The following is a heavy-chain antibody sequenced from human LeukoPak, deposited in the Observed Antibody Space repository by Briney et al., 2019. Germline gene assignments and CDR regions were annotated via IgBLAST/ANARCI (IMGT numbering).Heavy chain of an antibody. D-gene: IGHD3-22*01. Sequence: SETLSLTCTVSGSSISSYYWSWIRQPPGKGLEWIGYIYYSGSTNYNPSLKSRVTISLDTSKNQFSLKLSSVTAADTAVYYCAREIWYYDSLNHYAFDIWGQGTMVTVSS. CDR3: AREIWYYDSLNHYAFDI. J-gene: IGHJ3*02. CDR1: GSSISSYY. V-gene: IGHV4-59*01. CDR2: IYYSGST.